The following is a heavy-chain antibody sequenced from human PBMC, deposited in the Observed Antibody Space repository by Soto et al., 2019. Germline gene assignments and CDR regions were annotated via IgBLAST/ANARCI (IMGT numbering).Heavy chain of an antibody. Sequence: HPGGSLRLSCEVSVFTFRIYSLSWVRQAPGKGLEWVSGISVTGKSTFYADFVDGRFTISGDNSKHTLALHMSNLRVEDTATYYCVRDRDRAYLFEYWAQGTSVTFSS. D-gene: IGHD2-2*02. CDR1: VFTFRIYS. V-gene: IGHV3-23*01. J-gene: IGHJ4*02. CDR3: VRDRDRAYLFEY. CDR2: ISVTGKST.